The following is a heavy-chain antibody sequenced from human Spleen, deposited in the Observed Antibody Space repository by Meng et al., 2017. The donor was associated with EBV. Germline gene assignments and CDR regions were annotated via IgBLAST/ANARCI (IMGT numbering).Heavy chain of an antibody. D-gene: IGHD3-16*01. J-gene: IGHJ5*02. CDR1: VGSINIGSYY. Sequence: LVHASGPGSVRPSRSSSHPGTSSVGSINIGSYYWGWIRQTPGKGLEWIGEIFQSGSTSYNPPLESRVTISIDKSKNQVSLKLTSVTAADTAVYYCAQRERWGLDPWGQGTLVTVSS. CDR3: AQRERWGLDP. CDR2: IFQSGST. V-gene: IGHV4-39*07.